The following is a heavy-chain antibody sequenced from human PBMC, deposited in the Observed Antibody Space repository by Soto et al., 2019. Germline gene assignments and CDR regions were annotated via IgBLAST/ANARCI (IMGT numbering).Heavy chain of an antibody. CDR1: GGSISSGGYY. V-gene: IGHV4-30-4*01. Sequence: SETLALGCTFSGGSISSGGYYWSWIRQPPGKGLEWIGYIYYSGSTYYNPSLKSRVTISVDTSKNQFSLKLSSVTAADTAVYYCARTLTAAGSWFDPWGQGTLVTFSS. CDR2: IYYSGST. J-gene: IGHJ5*02. D-gene: IGHD6-13*01. CDR3: ARTLTAAGSWFDP.